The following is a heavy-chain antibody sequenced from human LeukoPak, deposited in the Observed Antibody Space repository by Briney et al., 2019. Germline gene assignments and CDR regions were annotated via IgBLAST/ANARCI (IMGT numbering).Heavy chain of an antibody. J-gene: IGHJ4*02. V-gene: IGHV3-64D*06. D-gene: IGHD5-18*01. Sequence: PGGSLRLSCSASGSTFSNYAMHWVRQSPGKGPEYVSAISTTGGSTYYADSVKGRFTISRDNSKNTLYLQMSSLTAEDTAVYCVKGWIQAVGNFCWGQGTLVTVSS. CDR1: GSTFSNYA. CDR2: ISTTGGST. CDR3: KGWIQAVGNFC.